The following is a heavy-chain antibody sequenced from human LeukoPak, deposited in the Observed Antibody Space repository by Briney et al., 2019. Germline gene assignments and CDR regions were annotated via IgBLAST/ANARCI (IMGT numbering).Heavy chain of an antibody. D-gene: IGHD3-16*02. Sequence: PSETLSLTCTVSGYSISSGYYWSWIRQPPGKGLEWIGYIYYSGSTNYNPSLKSRVTISVDTSKNQFSLKLSSVTAADTAVYYCARDKGGVSSPGTFDIWGQGTMVTV. CDR1: GYSISSGYY. CDR2: IYYSGST. CDR3: ARDKGGVSSPGTFDI. V-gene: IGHV4-61*01. J-gene: IGHJ3*02.